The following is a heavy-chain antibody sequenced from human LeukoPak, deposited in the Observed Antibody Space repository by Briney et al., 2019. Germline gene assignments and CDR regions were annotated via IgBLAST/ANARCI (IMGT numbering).Heavy chain of an antibody. Sequence: GGSLRLSCEASGFTFSSHWMSWVRQAPREGLEWVSNIKQDGSERHYVDSIEGRVTISRDNAKNSLYLQMNNLRAEDTAVYYCVRVRFDSSGFDYWGQGTLLTVSS. CDR1: GFTFSSHW. V-gene: IGHV3-7*01. CDR3: VRVRFDSSGFDY. D-gene: IGHD3-22*01. J-gene: IGHJ4*02. CDR2: IKQDGSER.